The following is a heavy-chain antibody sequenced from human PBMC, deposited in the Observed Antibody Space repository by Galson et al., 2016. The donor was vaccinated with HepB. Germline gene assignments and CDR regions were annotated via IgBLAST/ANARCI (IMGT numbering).Heavy chain of an antibody. D-gene: IGHD6-13*01. J-gene: IGHJ2*01. V-gene: IGHV5-51*01. CDR1: GYSFTSHW. CDR2: IYPGDSDP. Sequence: QSGAEVKKPGESLQISCKGSGYSFTSHWIAWVRQMPGKGLEWMGIIYPGDSDPRYSPSFQGQVTFAADKSINTAYLQWSSLKASDSAMYYCARLRQLVPSYWYFDLWGRGTLVTVSS. CDR3: ARLRQLVPSYWYFDL.